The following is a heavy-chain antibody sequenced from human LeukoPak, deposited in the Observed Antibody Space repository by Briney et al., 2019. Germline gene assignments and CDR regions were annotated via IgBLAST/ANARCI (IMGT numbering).Heavy chain of an antibody. CDR3: ARVTVRGRSFDY. CDR1: GYTFTSYG. Sequence: GASVRVSSTASGYTFTSYGICWVRQAPGQGLERVGWISAYNGNTNYAQKLQGRVTMTTDTSTSTAYMELRSLRSDDTAVYYCARVTVRGRSFDYWGQGTLVTVSS. D-gene: IGHD2-21*02. CDR2: ISAYNGNT. J-gene: IGHJ4*02. V-gene: IGHV1-18*01.